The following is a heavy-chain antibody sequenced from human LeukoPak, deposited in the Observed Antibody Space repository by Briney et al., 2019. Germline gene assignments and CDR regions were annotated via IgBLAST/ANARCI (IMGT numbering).Heavy chain of an antibody. Sequence: SETLSLTCTVSGASTSAYYWSWVRQPPGKGLEWIGYSYSGGNANYNPSLKSRVTISIDTSEDQFSLRLTSVTAADTAIYFCAHSKRGGGYYINAFAVWGQGALVTISS. CDR1: GASTSAYY. CDR2: SYSGGNA. CDR3: AHSKRGGGYYINAFAV. D-gene: IGHD1-26*01. J-gene: IGHJ3*01. V-gene: IGHV4-59*01.